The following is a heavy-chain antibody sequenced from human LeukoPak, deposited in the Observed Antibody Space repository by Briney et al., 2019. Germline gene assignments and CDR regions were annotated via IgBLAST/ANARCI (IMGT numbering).Heavy chain of an antibody. CDR2: TKTKTDGGTT. Sequence: PGGSLRLSCAASGFTFSSYAMSWVRQAPGEGLEWVGRTKTKTDGGTTDYAAPVKGRFTISRDDSKNTMYLQMNSLKTEDTAVYYCTTVGTMLRGFDSWGQGTLVTVSS. CDR1: GFTFSSYA. V-gene: IGHV3-15*01. CDR3: TTVGTMLRGFDS. J-gene: IGHJ4*02. D-gene: IGHD3-10*01.